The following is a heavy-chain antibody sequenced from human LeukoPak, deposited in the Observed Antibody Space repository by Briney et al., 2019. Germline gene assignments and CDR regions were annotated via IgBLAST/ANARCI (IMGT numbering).Heavy chain of an antibody. CDR2: IREDGSNK. Sequence: GGSLRLSSAASGFTFSSYGMHSVRQAPGKGAEGVACIREDGSNKYYAASVKARFTTSRENSKNTLYLQMNSLRAEAPAVYYCAKGYGWEASSYYYSMDAWG. D-gene: IGHD1-26*01. CDR3: AKGYGWEASSYYYSMDA. J-gene: IGHJ6*01. V-gene: IGHV3-30*02. CDR1: GFTFSSYG.